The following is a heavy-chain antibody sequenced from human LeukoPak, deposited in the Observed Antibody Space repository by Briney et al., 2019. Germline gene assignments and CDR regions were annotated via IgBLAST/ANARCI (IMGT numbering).Heavy chain of an antibody. D-gene: IGHD3-10*01. J-gene: IGHJ4*02. CDR2: INSDGSST. CDR3: QRVMRVLWFEEPSPGAFDY. V-gene: IGHV3-74*01. Sequence: GGSLRLSCAASGLTLSSYWMHWVRQAPGKGLVWVSRINSDGSSTSYADSVKGRFTISRDNAKNTLYMQMHSLRAEESGLYYCQRVMRVLWFEEPSPGAFDYWGQGTLVTVSS. CDR1: GLTLSSYW.